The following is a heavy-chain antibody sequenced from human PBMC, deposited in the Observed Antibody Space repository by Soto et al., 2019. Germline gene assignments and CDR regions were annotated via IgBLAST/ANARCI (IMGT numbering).Heavy chain of an antibody. J-gene: IGHJ4*02. CDR2: ISSSSSTI. CDR3: ASELGYSSSFDF. CDR1: GFTFSSYS. Sequence: GGSLRLPCAASGFTFSSYSMNWVRQAPGKGLEWVSYISSSSSTIYYADSVKGRFTISRDNAKNSLYLQMNSLRDEDTAIYYCASELGYSSSFDFWGQGTLVTVSS. V-gene: IGHV3-48*02. D-gene: IGHD6-13*01.